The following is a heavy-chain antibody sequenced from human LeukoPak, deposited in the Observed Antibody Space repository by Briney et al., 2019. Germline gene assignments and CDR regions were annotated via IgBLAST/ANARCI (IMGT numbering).Heavy chain of an antibody. D-gene: IGHD6-13*01. CDR3: ARGNSAAAGLDS. J-gene: IGHJ4*02. Sequence: GGSLRLSCAASGFTFSDYYMSWIRQAPGKGLEWVSYISSSSSYTNYADSVKGRFTISRDNAKNSLYLQMNSLRTDDTAVYYCARGNSAAAGLDSWGQGTLVTVSS. V-gene: IGHV3-11*06. CDR2: ISSSSSYT. CDR1: GFTFSDYY.